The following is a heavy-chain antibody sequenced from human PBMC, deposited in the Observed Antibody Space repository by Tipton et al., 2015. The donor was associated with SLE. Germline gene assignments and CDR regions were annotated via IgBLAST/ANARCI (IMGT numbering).Heavy chain of an antibody. CDR3: ARQVVLNYYYYYGMDV. D-gene: IGHD2-21*01. CDR2: INHSGST. CDR1: GASFSGYY. V-gene: IGHV4-34*01. Sequence: TLSLTCAVYGASFSGYYWSWIRQPPGKGLEWIGEINHSGSTNYNPSLKSRVTISVDTSKNQFSLKLSSVTAADTAVYYCARQVVLNYYYYYGMDVWGQGTTVTVSS. J-gene: IGHJ6*02.